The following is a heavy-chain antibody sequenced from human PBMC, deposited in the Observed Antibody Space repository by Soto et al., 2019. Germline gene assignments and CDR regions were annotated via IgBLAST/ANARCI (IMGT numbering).Heavy chain of an antibody. CDR2: IIPIFGTA. V-gene: IGHV1-69*01. CDR3: ARTSLSDYSPPYYYGMDV. Sequence: QVQLVQSGAEVKKPGSSVKVSCKASGGTFSSYAISWVRQAPGQGLEWMGGIIPIFGTANYAQKFQGRVTITADESTSTAYMELSSLRSEDTAVYYCARTSLSDYSPPYYYGMDVWGQGTKVTVSS. D-gene: IGHD5-12*01. CDR1: GGTFSSYA. J-gene: IGHJ6*02.